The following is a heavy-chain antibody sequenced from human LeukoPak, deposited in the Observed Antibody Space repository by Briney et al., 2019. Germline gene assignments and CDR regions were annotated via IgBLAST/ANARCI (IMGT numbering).Heavy chain of an antibody. Sequence: ASVKVSCKASGYTFTGYHMHWVRQAPGQGLEWMGILTPSDGDTSYSQKFQGRVTMTRDMSTSTVYMELSSLRSEDTAVYYCAKVRHGYSYGYKDAFDIWGQGTMVTVSS. CDR2: LTPSDGDT. CDR1: GYTFTGYH. V-gene: IGHV1-46*01. CDR3: AKVRHGYSYGYKDAFDI. D-gene: IGHD5-18*01. J-gene: IGHJ3*02.